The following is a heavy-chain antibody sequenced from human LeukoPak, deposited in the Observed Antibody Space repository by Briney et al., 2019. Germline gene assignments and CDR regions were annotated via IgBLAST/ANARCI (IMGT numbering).Heavy chain of an antibody. CDR1: GFTFSSYG. Sequence: PGGPLRLSCSASGFTFSSYGMHWVRQAPGKGLEWVAVISYDGSNKYYADSVKGRFTISRDNSKNTLYPQMNSLRAEDTAVYYCAKPSFGGSYYFFDYWGQGTLVTVSS. CDR2: ISYDGSNK. CDR3: AKPSFGGSYYFFDY. J-gene: IGHJ4*01. V-gene: IGHV3-30*18. D-gene: IGHD2-15*01.